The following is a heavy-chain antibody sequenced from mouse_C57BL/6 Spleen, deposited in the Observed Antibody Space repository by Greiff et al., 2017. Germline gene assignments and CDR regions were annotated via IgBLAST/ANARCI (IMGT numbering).Heavy chain of an antibody. CDR1: GYTFTDYE. V-gene: IGHV1-15*01. Sequence: VQVVESGAELVRPGASVTLSCKASGYTFTDYEMHWVKQTPVHGLEWIGAIDPETGGTAYNQKFKGKAILTADKSSSTAYMELRSLTSEDSAVYYCTKLVITTVVAADYWGQGTTLTVSS. CDR3: TKLVITTVVAADY. CDR2: IDPETGGT. D-gene: IGHD1-1*01. J-gene: IGHJ2*01.